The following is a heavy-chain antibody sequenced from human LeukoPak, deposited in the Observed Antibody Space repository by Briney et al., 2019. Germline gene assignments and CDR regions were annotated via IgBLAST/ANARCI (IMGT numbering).Heavy chain of an antibody. Sequence: ASVKVSCKASGYTFTSYGIGWVRQAPGQGLEWMGWISAYNGNTNYAQKLQGRVTMTTDTSTSTAYMELRSLRSDDTAVYYCARGNRWYYYGSGSYTHAEYFQHWGQGTLVTVSS. D-gene: IGHD3-10*01. CDR1: GYTFTSYG. CDR3: ARGNRWYYYGSGSYTHAEYFQH. V-gene: IGHV1-18*01. CDR2: ISAYNGNT. J-gene: IGHJ1*01.